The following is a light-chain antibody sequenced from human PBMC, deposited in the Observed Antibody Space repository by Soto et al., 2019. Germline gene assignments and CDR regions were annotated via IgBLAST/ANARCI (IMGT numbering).Light chain of an antibody. J-gene: IGKJ5*01. V-gene: IGKV3D-15*01. CDR1: QFVSSN. Sequence: EILMTHSPVTLTVSPGERATLSCRASQFVSSNLAWYQQKPGQAPRLLIYGASTRATGIPARFSGSGSGTEFTLTISNLQSEDFAVYFCQQYHNWPPITFGQGTRLEIK. CDR2: GAS. CDR3: QQYHNWPPIT.